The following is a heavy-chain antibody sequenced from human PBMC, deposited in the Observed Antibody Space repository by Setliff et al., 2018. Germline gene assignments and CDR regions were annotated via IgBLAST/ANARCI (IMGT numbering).Heavy chain of an antibody. CDR2: ISSTITST. CDR1: GFTFSSSA. V-gene: IGHV3-23*01. Sequence: GESLKISCAASGFTFSSSAMAWVRQAPGKGLEWVSAISSTITSTYYADSVKGRFTISRXXSQNTLYLQMNSLRXEDTAVYYCAKHGAYNDFLTGYNFYYDMDVWGQGTTVTVSS. J-gene: IGHJ6*02. CDR3: AKHGAYNDFLTGYNFYYDMDV. D-gene: IGHD3-9*01.